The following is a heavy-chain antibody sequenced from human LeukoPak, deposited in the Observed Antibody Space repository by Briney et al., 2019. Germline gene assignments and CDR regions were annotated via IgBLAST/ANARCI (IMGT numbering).Heavy chain of an antibody. CDR2: IYYSGST. CDR3: ASLVPASNFDY. D-gene: IGHD2-2*01. V-gene: IGHV4-39*01. J-gene: IGHJ4*02. CDR1: GVSISSSSYY. Sequence: SSETLSLTCTVSGVSISSSSYYWGWIRQPPGKGLEWIGSIYYSGSTYYNPSLKSRVTISVDTSKNQFSLKLSSVTAADTAVYYCASLVPASNFDYWGQGTLVTVSS.